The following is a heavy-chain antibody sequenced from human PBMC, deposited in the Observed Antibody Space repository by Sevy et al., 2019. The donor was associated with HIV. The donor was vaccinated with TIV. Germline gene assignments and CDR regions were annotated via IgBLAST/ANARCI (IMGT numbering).Heavy chain of an antibody. CDR3: ARVMYYYDSSGYYGSRSDDYYYYYGMDV. V-gene: IGHV3-48*01. CDR2: ISSSSSTI. Sequence: GGSLRLSCAASGFTFSSYSMNWDRQAPGKGLEWVSYISSSSSTIYYAHSVKGRFTISRDNAKNSLYLQMNSLRAEDTAVYYCARVMYYYDSSGYYGSRSDDYYYYYGMDVWGQGTTVTVSS. D-gene: IGHD3-22*01. CDR1: GFTFSSYS. J-gene: IGHJ6*02.